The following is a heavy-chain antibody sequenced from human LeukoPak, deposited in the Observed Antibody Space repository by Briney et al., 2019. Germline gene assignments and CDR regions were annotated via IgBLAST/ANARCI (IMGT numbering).Heavy chain of an antibody. CDR3: SRLRPGNYFDY. V-gene: IGHV3-48*02. CDR1: GLTFSSYS. CDR2: ITPSSSSI. J-gene: IGHJ4*02. Sequence: PGGSLRLSCAVSGLTFSSYSMNWVRQAPGKGLEWVSYITPSSSSIYYADSVRGRFTISRDNAKNSLYLEMSSQRDEDTAVYYCSRLRPGNYFDYWGQGTLVTVSS. D-gene: IGHD4-17*01.